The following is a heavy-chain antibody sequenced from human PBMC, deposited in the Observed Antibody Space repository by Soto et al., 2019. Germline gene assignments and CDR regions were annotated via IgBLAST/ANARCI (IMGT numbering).Heavy chain of an antibody. CDR1: GGSFSGYY. V-gene: IGHV4-34*01. Sequence: PSETLSLTCAVYGGSFSGYYWSWIRQPPGKGLEWIGEINHSGSTNYNPSLKSRVTISVDTSKNQFSLKLSSVTAADTAVYYCARGVPYQLLSYSRFDYWGQGTLVTVSS. J-gene: IGHJ4*02. D-gene: IGHD2-2*01. CDR3: ARGVPYQLLSYSRFDY. CDR2: INHSGST.